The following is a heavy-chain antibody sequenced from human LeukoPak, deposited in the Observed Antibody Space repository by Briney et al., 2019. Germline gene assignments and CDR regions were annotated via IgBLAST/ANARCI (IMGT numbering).Heavy chain of an antibody. CDR2: ISGSSVYI. D-gene: IGHD6-19*01. V-gene: IGHV3-21*01. CDR1: GFTFISYT. CDR3: ARVSVAGAVIGAFDI. Sequence: GGSLRLSCAASGFTFISYTMNWVRQAPGKGLEWVSSISGSSVYIYYADSVKGRFTISRDNAKNSLYLQMNSLRGEDTAVYYCARVSVAGAVIGAFDIWGQGTMVTVSS. J-gene: IGHJ3*02.